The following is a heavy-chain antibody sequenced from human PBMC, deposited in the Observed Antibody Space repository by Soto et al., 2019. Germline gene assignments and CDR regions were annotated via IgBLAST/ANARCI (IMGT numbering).Heavy chain of an antibody. J-gene: IGHJ4*02. D-gene: IGHD3-22*01. CDR3: ARGITMILVVQGEAPDKYYFDS. Sequence: SQTLSLTCAVDGGSFSGHYWSWIRQSPGKGLEWIGEINHSGSTNQNPSLKSRVTISVDTSKNQFSLKLKSVTAADTAVYYGARGITMILVVQGEAPDKYYFDSWGQGTQVTASS. CDR1: GGSFSGHY. CDR2: INHSGST. V-gene: IGHV4-34*01.